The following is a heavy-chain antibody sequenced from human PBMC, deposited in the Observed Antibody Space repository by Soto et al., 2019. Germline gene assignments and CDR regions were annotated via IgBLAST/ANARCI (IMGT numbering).Heavy chain of an antibody. D-gene: IGHD1-1*01. CDR3: GHTETTTGAFDY. J-gene: IGHJ4*02. V-gene: IGHV2-5*02. CDR2: IYWDDDK. CDR1: GFSLSTSGVG. Sequence: QITLKESGPTLVKPTQTLTLTCTFSGFSLSTSGVGVGWIRQPPGKALEWLALIYWDDDKRYRSSLRSRLTITMDTFKNQVVLTVTNMGPVDTGTYYCGHTETTTGAFDYWGQGALVTVSS.